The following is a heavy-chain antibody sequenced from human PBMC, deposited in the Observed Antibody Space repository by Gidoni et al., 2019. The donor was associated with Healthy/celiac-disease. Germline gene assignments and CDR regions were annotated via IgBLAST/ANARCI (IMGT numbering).Heavy chain of an antibody. CDR3: ARDQTVTSFFDY. Sequence: EVQLVESGGGLVQPGGSLRLSCAASGFTFSSYEMNWVRQAPGKGLEWVSYISSSGSTIYYADSVKGRFTISRDNAKNSLYLQMNSLRAEDTAVYYCARDQTVTSFFDYWGQGTLVTVSS. CDR2: ISSSGSTI. J-gene: IGHJ4*02. D-gene: IGHD4-17*01. V-gene: IGHV3-48*03. CDR1: GFTFSSYE.